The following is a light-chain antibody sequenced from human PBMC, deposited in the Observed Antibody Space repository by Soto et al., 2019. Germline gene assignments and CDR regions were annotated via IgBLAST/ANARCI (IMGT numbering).Light chain of an antibody. V-gene: IGKV2-28*01. CDR3: MQALQKPLT. CDR2: LAS. J-gene: IGKJ4*01. CDR1: QSLLHNNGFYY. Sequence: EILLTQSPLSLPVTLGELASISCRASQSLLHNNGFYYLDWYLQKPGQSPQLLIYLASIRASGVPDRFSGSGSGTDFTLEISRVEAEDVGLYYCMQALQKPLTFGGGTTVEIK.